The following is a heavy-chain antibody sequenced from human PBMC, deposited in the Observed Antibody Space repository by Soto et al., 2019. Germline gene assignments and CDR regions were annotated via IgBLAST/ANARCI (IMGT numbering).Heavy chain of an antibody. Sequence: QVQLVQSGAEVKKPGASVKVSCKASGYTFTSYYMHWVRQAPGQGLEWMGIINPSGGSTSYAQKFQGRVTMNRDTSTSTVYMELSSLRSEDTAVYYCARETVGGVGGMDVWGQGTTVTVSS. D-gene: IGHD3-16*01. CDR2: INPSGGST. J-gene: IGHJ6*02. CDR3: ARETVGGVGGMDV. V-gene: IGHV1-46*01. CDR1: GYTFTSYY.